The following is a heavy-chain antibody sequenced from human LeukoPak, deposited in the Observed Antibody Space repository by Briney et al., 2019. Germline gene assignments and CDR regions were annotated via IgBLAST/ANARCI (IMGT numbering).Heavy chain of an antibody. CDR2: IKQDGSEK. V-gene: IGHV3-7*01. CDR3: ARDSRADSSGYLNWFDP. D-gene: IGHD3-22*01. CDR1: GFTFSSYW. Sequence: PGGSLRLSCAASGFTFSSYWTSWVRQAPGKGLEWVANIKQDGSEKYYVDSVKGRFTISRDNAKNSLYLQMNSLRAEDTAVYYCARDSRADSSGYLNWFDPWGQGTLVTVSS. J-gene: IGHJ5*02.